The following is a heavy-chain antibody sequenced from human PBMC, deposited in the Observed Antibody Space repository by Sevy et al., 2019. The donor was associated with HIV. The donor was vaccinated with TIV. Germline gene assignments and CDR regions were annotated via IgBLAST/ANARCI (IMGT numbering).Heavy chain of an antibody. CDR1: GFTFSSYS. CDR3: ARARRSYGGSYYYYYYMDV. V-gene: IGHV3-7*03. D-gene: IGHD5-12*01. CDR2: IKEDGSEK. J-gene: IGHJ6*03. Sequence: GGSLRLSCAGSGFTFSSYSMSWVRQAPGKGLKWVANIKEDGSEKNYVDSVKGRFTISRDNAKNSLYLQMNSLRAEDTALYYCARARRSYGGSYYYYYYMDVWGKWTTVTVSS.